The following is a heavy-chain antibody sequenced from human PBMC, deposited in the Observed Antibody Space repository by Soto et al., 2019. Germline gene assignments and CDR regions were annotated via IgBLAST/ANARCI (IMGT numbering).Heavy chain of an antibody. D-gene: IGHD5-18*01. CDR1: GFTMNNHA. CDR2: ISGSGGTT. Sequence: EVQLLDSGGGLAQPGESLRLSCVASGFTMNNHAMAWVRQAPGKGLEWVSGISGSGGTTFYAESAKGRFTISRDNSKNTVSLQMNSLRVEDTAVYCCAMGGFTYGSGDYWGQGTLVTVSS. J-gene: IGHJ4*02. V-gene: IGHV3-23*01. CDR3: AMGGFTYGSGDY.